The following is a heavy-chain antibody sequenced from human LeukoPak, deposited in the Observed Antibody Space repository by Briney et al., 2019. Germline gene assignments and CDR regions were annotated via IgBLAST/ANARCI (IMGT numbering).Heavy chain of an antibody. Sequence: ASVKVSCKASGYTFTSYDINWVRQATGQGLEWMGWMNPNSGNTGYAQKFQGRVTMTRNTSISTAYMELSSLRSEDTAVYYCATRSTMVRGVIYPYYYYYYMDVWGKGTTVTISS. CDR2: MNPNSGNT. J-gene: IGHJ6*03. CDR3: ATRSTMVRGVIYPYYYYYYMDV. D-gene: IGHD3-10*01. V-gene: IGHV1-8*01. CDR1: GYTFTSYD.